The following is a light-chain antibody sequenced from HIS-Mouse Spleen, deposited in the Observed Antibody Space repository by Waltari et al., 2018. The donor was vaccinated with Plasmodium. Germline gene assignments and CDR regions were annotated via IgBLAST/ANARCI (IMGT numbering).Light chain of an antibody. V-gene: IGLV3-1*01. Sequence: SYELTQPPSVSVSPGQTASITCSGDKLGDKYACWYQQKPGQSPVLVIYQDSKRPSGIPERFSGSHPGNTATLTISGTQAMDEADYYCQAWDSSTVVFGGGTKLTVL. CDR2: QDS. CDR1: KLGDKY. CDR3: QAWDSSTVV. J-gene: IGLJ2*01.